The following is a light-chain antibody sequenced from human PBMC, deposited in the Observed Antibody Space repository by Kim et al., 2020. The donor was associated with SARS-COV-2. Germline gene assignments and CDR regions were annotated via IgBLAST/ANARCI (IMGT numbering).Light chain of an antibody. J-gene: IGKJ5*01. CDR1: QGISSS. CDR3: QQYAYWRA. V-gene: IGKV3-15*01. CDR2: GAS. Sequence: SPEESATRSCRASQGISSSLAWYQQKPGQAPRVLIYGASARATGVPARFSGSGSGTEFPLTISNLQSEDFAVYYCQQYAYWRAFGQGTRLEIK.